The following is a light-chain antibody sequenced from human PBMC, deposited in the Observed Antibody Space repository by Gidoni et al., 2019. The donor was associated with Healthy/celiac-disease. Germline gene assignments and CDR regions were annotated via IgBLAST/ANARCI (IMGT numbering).Light chain of an antibody. V-gene: IGKV3-11*01. CDR2: DAS. CDR3: QQRSNWPLT. J-gene: IGKJ4*01. Sequence: ESVLTQSPATLSLSPGERATLSCRASQNVSSYLAWYQQKPGQAPRLLIYDASNRATGIPARFSGRGSGTDFTLTISSLEPEDFAVYYCQQRSNWPLTFGGGTKVEIK. CDR1: QNVSSY.